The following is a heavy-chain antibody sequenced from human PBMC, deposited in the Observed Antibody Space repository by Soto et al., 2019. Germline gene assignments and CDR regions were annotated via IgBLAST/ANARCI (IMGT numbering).Heavy chain of an antibody. D-gene: IGHD3-16*02. CDR1: GDSVSSNSAA. J-gene: IGHJ5*02. Sequence: SQTLSLTCAISGDSVSSNSAAWNWIRQSPSRGLEWLGRTYYRSKWYNDYAVSVKSRITINPDTSKNQFSLQLNSVTPEDTAVYYCARDQAAAYYVWGSYRTLNWLDPWGQRTLVTVSS. CDR3: ARDQAAAYYVWGSYRTLNWLDP. CDR2: TYYRSKWYN. V-gene: IGHV6-1*01.